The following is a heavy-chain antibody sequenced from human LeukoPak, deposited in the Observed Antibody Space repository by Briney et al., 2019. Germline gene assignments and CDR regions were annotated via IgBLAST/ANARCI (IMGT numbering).Heavy chain of an antibody. CDR2: ISSSSSYI. CDR1: GFTFSSYS. D-gene: IGHD6-19*01. CDR3: ATYRSSGWYMPPNY. Sequence: PGGSLRLSCAASGFTFSSYSMNWVRQAPGKGLEWVSSISSSSSYIYYADSVKGRFTISRDNAKNSLYLQMNSLRAEDTAVYDCATYRSSGWYMPPNYWGQGTLVTVSS. J-gene: IGHJ4*02. V-gene: IGHV3-21*01.